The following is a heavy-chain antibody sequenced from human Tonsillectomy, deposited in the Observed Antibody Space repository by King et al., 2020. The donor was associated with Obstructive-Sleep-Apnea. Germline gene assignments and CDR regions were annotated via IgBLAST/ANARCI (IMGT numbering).Heavy chain of an antibody. D-gene: IGHD3-22*01. J-gene: IGHJ4*02. CDR2: IYYSGST. CDR3: ARMTYYYDSSGYPI. Sequence: QLQESGPGLVKPSETLSLTCTVSGGSISSYYWSWIRQPPGKGLEWIGYIYYSGSTNYNPSLKSRVTISVDTSKNQFSLKLSSVTAADTAVYYCARMTYYYDSSGYPIWGQGTLVTVSS. CDR1: GGSISSYY. V-gene: IGHV4-59*01.